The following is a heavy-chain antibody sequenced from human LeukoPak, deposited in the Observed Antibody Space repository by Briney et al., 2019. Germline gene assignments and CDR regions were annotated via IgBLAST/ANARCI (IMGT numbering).Heavy chain of an antibody. CDR1: GGSFSGYY. V-gene: IGHV4-34*01. CDR3: ARDFSSSSSVYYYYYMDV. Sequence: SETLSLTCAVYGGSFSGYYWSWIRQPPGKGLEWIGEINHSGSTNYNPSLKSRVTISVDTSKNQFSLRLNSVTAADTAVYYCARDFSSSSSVYYYYYMDVWGKGTSVTVSS. J-gene: IGHJ6*03. D-gene: IGHD6-6*01. CDR2: INHSGST.